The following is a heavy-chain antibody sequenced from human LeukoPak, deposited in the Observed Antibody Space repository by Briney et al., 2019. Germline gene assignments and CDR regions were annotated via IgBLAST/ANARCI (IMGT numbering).Heavy chain of an antibody. CDR3: ARVAAYYDFWSGYPYHMDV. V-gene: IGHV3-7*01. D-gene: IGHD3-3*01. CDR2: IKQDGSEK. CDR1: GFTFSSYA. Sequence: PGGSLRLSCTTSGFTFSSYALSWVRQAPGKGLEWVANIKQDGSEKYYVDSVKGRFTISRDNAKNSLYLQMNSLRAEDTAVYYCARVAAYYDFWSGYPYHMDVWGKGTTVTVSS. J-gene: IGHJ6*03.